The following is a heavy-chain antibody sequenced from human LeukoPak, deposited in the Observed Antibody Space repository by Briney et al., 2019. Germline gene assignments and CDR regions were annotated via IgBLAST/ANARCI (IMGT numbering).Heavy chain of an antibody. CDR3: ARGGYSSSWYYFDY. CDR1: GGTFSSYA. Sequence: ASVKVSCKASGGTFSSYAISWVRQAPGQGLEWMGGIIPIFDTANYAQKFQGRVTITADESTSTAYMELSSLRSEDTAVYYCARGGYSSSWYYFDYWGQGTLVTVSS. D-gene: IGHD6-13*01. CDR2: IIPIFDTA. J-gene: IGHJ4*02. V-gene: IGHV1-69*13.